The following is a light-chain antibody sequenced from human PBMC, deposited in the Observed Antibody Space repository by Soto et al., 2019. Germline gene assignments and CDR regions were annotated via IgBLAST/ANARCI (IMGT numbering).Light chain of an antibody. CDR3: CSYAGSYTFA. V-gene: IGLV2-11*01. J-gene: IGLJ3*02. Sequence: QSALTQPRSVSGSPGQSVTISCTGTSSDVGGYNYVSWYQQHPGKAPKLMIYVVSKRPSGVPDRFSGSKSGNTASLTISGLQAEDEADYYCCSYAGSYTFAFGGGTKVTVL. CDR1: SSDVGGYNY. CDR2: VVS.